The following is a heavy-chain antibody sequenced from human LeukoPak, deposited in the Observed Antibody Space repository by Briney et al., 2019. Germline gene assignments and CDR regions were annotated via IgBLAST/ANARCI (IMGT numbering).Heavy chain of an antibody. Sequence: GGSLRLSCAASGFTCSDYAMNWVRQAPGRGLEWVAYTSSSRGVAIYYADSVKGRFTISKDNDRNSAYLQMNSLRAEDTALYYCVREGRDDYNYAFDVWGRGTMVTVSS. CDR1: GFTCSDYA. D-gene: IGHD5-24*01. CDR2: TSSSRGVAI. CDR3: VREGRDDYNYAFDV. V-gene: IGHV3-48*04. J-gene: IGHJ3*01.